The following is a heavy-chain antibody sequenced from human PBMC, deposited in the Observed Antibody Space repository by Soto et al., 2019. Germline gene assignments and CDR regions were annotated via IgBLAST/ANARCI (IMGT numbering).Heavy chain of an antibody. CDR3: ARGTYSSSSFDP. Sequence: ASGKVSCKASGYTFTSYDINWVRQATGQGLEWMGWMNPNSGNTGYAQKFQGRVTMTRNTSISTAYMELSSLRSEDTAVYYCARGTYSSSSFDPWGQGTLVTVSS. CDR1: GYTFTSYD. V-gene: IGHV1-8*01. J-gene: IGHJ5*02. D-gene: IGHD6-6*01. CDR2: MNPNSGNT.